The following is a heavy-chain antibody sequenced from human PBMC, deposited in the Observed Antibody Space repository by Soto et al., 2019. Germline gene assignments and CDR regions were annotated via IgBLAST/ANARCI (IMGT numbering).Heavy chain of an antibody. CDR3: RRDRLVLFPAARTYYYYGMYV. CDR2: IYYSGST. J-gene: IGHJ6*02. D-gene: IGHD2-2*01. V-gene: IGHV4-61*01. Sequence: QVQLQESGPGLVKPSETLSLTCTVSGGSVSSGSYYWSWIRQPPGKGLEWIGYIYYSGSTNYNPSLQSRVTISVYTSKNQVSLKLSCVSAAETAVYYCRRDRLVLFPAARTYYYYGMYVWGQGTTVTVSS. CDR1: GGSVSSGSYY.